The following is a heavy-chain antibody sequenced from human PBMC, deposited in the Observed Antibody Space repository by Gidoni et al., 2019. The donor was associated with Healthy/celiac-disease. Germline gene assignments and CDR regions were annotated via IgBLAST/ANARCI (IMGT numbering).Heavy chain of an antibody. D-gene: IGHD3-16*02. CDR1: GFPFDDYT. CDR2: ISWDGGST. Sequence: EVQLVESGGVVVQPGGSLRLSCAASGFPFDDYTMHWVRQAPGKGLEWVSLISWDGGSTYYADSVKGRFTISRDNSKNSLYLQMNSLRTEDTALYYCAKGVGELSFLPLDYWGQGTLVTVSS. CDR3: AKGVGELSFLPLDY. V-gene: IGHV3-43*01. J-gene: IGHJ4*02.